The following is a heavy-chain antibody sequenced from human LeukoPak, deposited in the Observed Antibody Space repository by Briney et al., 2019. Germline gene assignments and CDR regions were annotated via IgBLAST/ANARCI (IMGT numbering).Heavy chain of an antibody. V-gene: IGHV3-9*01. Sequence: GRSLRLSCAASGFTFDDYAMHWVRQAPGKGLEWVSGISWNSGSIGYADSVKGRFTISRDNAKNSLYLQMNGLRAEDTALYYCAKDIGSGRPAPFDYWGQGTLVTVSS. CDR2: ISWNSGSI. CDR1: GFTFDDYA. J-gene: IGHJ4*02. CDR3: AKDIGSGRPAPFDY. D-gene: IGHD3-10*01.